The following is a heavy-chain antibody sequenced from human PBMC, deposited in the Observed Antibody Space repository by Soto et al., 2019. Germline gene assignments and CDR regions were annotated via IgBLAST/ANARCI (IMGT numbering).Heavy chain of an antibody. CDR1: GGSFSGYY. V-gene: IGHV4-34*01. D-gene: IGHD1-26*01. CDR3: ARLGSYRELLVDY. CDR2: INHSGST. J-gene: IGHJ4*02. Sequence: PSETLSLTCAVYGGSFSGYYWSWIRQPPGKGLEWIGEINHSGSTNYNPSLKSRVTISVDTSKNQFSLKLSSVTAADTAVYYCARLGSYRELLVDYWGQGTLVTVST.